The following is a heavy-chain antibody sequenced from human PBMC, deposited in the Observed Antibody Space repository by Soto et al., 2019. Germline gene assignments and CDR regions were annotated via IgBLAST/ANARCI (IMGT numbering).Heavy chain of an antibody. V-gene: IGHV4-39*01. CDR3: ARVAPPADV. CDR2: IYYSGST. CDR1: GGSISSSSYY. J-gene: IGHJ6*02. Sequence: SETLSLTCTVSGGSISSSSYYWGWIRQPPGKGLEWIGSIYYSGSTYYNPSLKSRVTISVDTSKNQFSLKLSSVAAADTAVYYCARVAPPADVWGQGTTVTVSS. D-gene: IGHD2-15*01.